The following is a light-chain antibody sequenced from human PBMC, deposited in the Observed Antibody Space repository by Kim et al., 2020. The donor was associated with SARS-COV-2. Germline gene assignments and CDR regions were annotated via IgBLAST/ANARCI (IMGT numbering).Light chain of an antibody. CDR2: GAS. J-gene: IGKJ1*01. CDR3: QQYGTSLRT. Sequence: EIVLTQSPGTLSLSPGERATLFCRASQSVTSSYLAWYQQKPGQPPRLLIYGASNRATGIPDRFSGSGSGTDFTLTISRLESEDLAVYYCQQYGTSLRTFGQGTKVDIK. V-gene: IGKV3-20*01. CDR1: QSVTSSY.